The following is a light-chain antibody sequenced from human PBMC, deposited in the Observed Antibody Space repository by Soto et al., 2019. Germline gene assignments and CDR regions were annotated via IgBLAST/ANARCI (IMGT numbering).Light chain of an antibody. Sequence: QSALTQPPSASGSPGQSVTISCTGTSSDVGGYNYVSWYRQHPGKAPKLMIYEVTKRPSGVPDRFSGSKSGNTASLTVSGLPAEDEADYYCSSYAGSNNVVFGGGTQLTVL. V-gene: IGLV2-8*01. CDR1: SSDVGGYNY. CDR2: EVT. J-gene: IGLJ2*01. CDR3: SSYAGSNNVV.